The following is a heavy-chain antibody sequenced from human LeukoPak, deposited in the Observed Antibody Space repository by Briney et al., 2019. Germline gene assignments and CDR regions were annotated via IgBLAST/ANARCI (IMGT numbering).Heavy chain of an antibody. CDR3: ARDQMKGIAAAGTGFDY. D-gene: IGHD6-13*01. V-gene: IGHV3-11*01. Sequence: GGSLRLSCAAPGFTFSDYYMSWIRQAPGKGLEWVSYISSSGSTIYYADSVKGRFTISRDNAKNSLYLQMNSLRAEDTAVYYCARDQMKGIAAAGTGFDYWGQGTLVTVSS. J-gene: IGHJ4*02. CDR2: ISSSGSTI. CDR1: GFTFSDYY.